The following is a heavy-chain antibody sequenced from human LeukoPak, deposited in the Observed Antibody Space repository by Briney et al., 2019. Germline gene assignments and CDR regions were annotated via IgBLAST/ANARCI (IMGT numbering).Heavy chain of an antibody. CDR1: GFTFSSYG. CDR2: VSHDGSNK. Sequence: PGGSLRLSCAASGFTFSSYGMHWVRHTPDKGLEWVACVSHDGSNKYYGDSVKGRFAISRDNSRNTVYLQMNSLRAEDTAVYYCAKGTHYYDSSGYWGAFDIWGQGTMVTVSS. J-gene: IGHJ3*02. V-gene: IGHV3-30*18. D-gene: IGHD3-22*01. CDR3: AKGTHYYDSSGYWGAFDI.